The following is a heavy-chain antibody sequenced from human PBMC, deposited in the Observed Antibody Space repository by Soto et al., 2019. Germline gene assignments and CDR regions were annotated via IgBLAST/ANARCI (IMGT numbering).Heavy chain of an antibody. J-gene: IGHJ6*03. Sequence: SETLSLTCAVYGGSFSGYYWSWIRQPPGKGLEWIGEINHSGSTNYNPSLKSRVTISVDTSKNQFSLKLSSVTAADTAVYYCARGFGYSSSWYLFYYYYYMDVWGKGTTVTVSS. CDR1: GGSFSGYY. V-gene: IGHV4-34*01. D-gene: IGHD6-13*01. CDR3: ARGFGYSSSWYLFYYYYYMDV. CDR2: INHSGST.